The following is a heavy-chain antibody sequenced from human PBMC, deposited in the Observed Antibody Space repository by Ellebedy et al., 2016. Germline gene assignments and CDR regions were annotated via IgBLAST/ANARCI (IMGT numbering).Heavy chain of an antibody. J-gene: IGHJ4*02. CDR3: ARLETRGYYFDY. D-gene: IGHD3-3*01. CDR1: GGSISSYY. Sequence: SETLSLTCTVSGGSISSYYWSWIRQPPGKGLEWIGYIYYSGSTNYNPSLKSRVTISVDTSKNQFSLKLSSVTAADTAVYYCARLETRGYYFDYWGQGTLVTVSS. CDR2: IYYSGST. V-gene: IGHV4-59*08.